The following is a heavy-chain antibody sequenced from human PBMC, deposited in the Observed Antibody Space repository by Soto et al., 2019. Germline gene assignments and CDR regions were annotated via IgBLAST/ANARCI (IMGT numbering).Heavy chain of an antibody. CDR3: ARGTDFWSAYYYYYGMDV. V-gene: IGHV1-18*01. CDR2: ISAYNGNT. Sequence: QVQLVQSGAEVKKPGASVKVSCKASGYTFTSYGISWVRQAPGQGLEWMGWISAYNGNTNYAQKLQGRVTMTTDTSTSTAYMELRSRRSDDTAVYYCARGTDFWSAYYYYYGMDVWGQGTTVTVSS. J-gene: IGHJ6*02. D-gene: IGHD3-3*01. CDR1: GYTFTSYG.